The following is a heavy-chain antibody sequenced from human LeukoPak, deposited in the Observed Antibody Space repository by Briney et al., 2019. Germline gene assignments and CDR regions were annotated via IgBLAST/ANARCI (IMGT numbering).Heavy chain of an antibody. V-gene: IGHV4-59*08. J-gene: IGHJ4*02. CDR2: IYHSGGT. Sequence: PSETLSLTCTVSGGSIGTYYWSWFRQPPGKGLEWIGYIYHSGGTNYNPSLTSRVTISVDTSKNQFSLKLSSVTAADTAVYYCARHTLGYSGYDFGYWGQGTLVTVSS. D-gene: IGHD5-12*01. CDR3: ARHTLGYSGYDFGY. CDR1: GGSIGTYY.